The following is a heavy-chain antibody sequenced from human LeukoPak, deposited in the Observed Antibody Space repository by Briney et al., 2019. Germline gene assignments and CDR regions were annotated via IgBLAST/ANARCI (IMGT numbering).Heavy chain of an antibody. J-gene: IGHJ6*02. D-gene: IGHD1-26*01. CDR3: ARGGAHGMDF. V-gene: IGHV3-11*01. CDR2: ISGVASDI. Sequence: GGSLRLSCAASGFTVSSNYMSWVRQAPGKGLEWVSYISGVASDIHYGDSVKGRFTISRDNAKNSVYLQMNSLRVEDTAVYYCARGGAHGMDFWGQGTTVTVSS. CDR1: GFTVSSNY.